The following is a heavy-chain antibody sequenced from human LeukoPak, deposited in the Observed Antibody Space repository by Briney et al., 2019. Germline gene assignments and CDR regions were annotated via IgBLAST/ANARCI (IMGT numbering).Heavy chain of an antibody. J-gene: IGHJ3*01. CDR1: GFTFSSYE. CDR3: ARELIVGDDAFDV. V-gene: IGHV3-48*03. Sequence: GGSLRLSCAASGFTFSSYEMNWVRQAPGKGLEWVSYISSSGSTIYYADSVKGRFTISRDNAKNSLYLQMHSLRAEDTAVYYCARELIVGDDAFDVWGQGTMVTVSS. D-gene: IGHD2-15*01. CDR2: ISSSGSTI.